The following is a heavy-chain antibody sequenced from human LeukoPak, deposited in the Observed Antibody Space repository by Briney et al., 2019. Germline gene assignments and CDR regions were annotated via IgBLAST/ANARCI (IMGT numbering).Heavy chain of an antibody. D-gene: IGHD3-3*01. CDR2: ISGSGGST. CDR3: AKASGFWSGYYAYYYYMDV. Sequence: GGSLRLSCAASGFTFSSYAMSWVRQAPGKGLEGVSAISGSGGSTYYADSVKGRFTISRDNSKNTLYLQMNSLRAEDTAVYYCAKASGFWSGYYAYYYYMDVWGKGTTVTVSS. V-gene: IGHV3-23*01. CDR1: GFTFSSYA. J-gene: IGHJ6*03.